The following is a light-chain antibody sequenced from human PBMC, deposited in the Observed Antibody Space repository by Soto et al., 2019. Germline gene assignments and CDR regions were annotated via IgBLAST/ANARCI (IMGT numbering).Light chain of an antibody. CDR2: AAS. Sequence: AIRMTQSPSSFSASTGDRVTITCRASQGISSYLAWYQQKPGKAPKLLIYAASTLQSGVPSRFSGSGSGTDSTLTISSLQPEDVATYYCQKYNSAPPITFGQGTRLEIK. CDR1: QGISSY. CDR3: QKYNSAPPIT. V-gene: IGKV1-8*01. J-gene: IGKJ5*01.